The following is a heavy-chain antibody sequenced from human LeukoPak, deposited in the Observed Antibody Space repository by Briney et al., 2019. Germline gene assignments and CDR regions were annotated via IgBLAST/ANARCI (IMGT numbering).Heavy chain of an antibody. Sequence: GGSLRLSCAASGFTFSSYDMHWVRQATGKGLEWVSAIGTAGDTYYPGSVKGRFTISRENAKNSLYLQMNSLRAGDTAVYYCAEKHYYDSSGTYTYYYGMDVWGQGTTVTVS. CDR1: GFTFSSYD. CDR3: AEKHYYDSSGTYTYYYGMDV. J-gene: IGHJ6*02. V-gene: IGHV3-13*01. CDR2: IGTAGDT. D-gene: IGHD3-22*01.